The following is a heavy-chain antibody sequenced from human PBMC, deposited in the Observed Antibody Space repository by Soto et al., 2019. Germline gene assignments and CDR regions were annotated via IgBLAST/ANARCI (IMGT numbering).Heavy chain of an antibody. CDR3: AREDKPGGYTPPGTSGFDS. Sequence: SVKVSCKASGYTFTSYYIHWVRQAPGQGLEWMGGIIPIYGTANYAQKFQGRLTMTADESTSTVYMELSSLRSDDTAVYYCAREDKPGGYTPPGTSGFDSWGQGTLVTVSS. CDR1: GYTFTSYY. J-gene: IGHJ4*02. V-gene: IGHV1-69*13. D-gene: IGHD5-12*01. CDR2: IIPIYGTA.